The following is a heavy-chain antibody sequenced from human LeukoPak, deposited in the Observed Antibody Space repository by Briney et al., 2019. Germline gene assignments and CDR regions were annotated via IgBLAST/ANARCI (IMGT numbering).Heavy chain of an antibody. V-gene: IGHV3-33*01. CDR2: MWYDGSNK. CDR1: GFTFSNYG. D-gene: IGHD2/OR15-2a*01. CDR3: AREGPRGNSQFDY. J-gene: IGHJ4*02. Sequence: GSLRLSCAASGFTFSNYGMHWVRQAPGKGLEWVALMWYDGSNKYYADSVKGRLTISRDNSKDTLFLQMNGLRAEDTAVYYCAREGPRGNSQFDYWGQGTLVTVSS.